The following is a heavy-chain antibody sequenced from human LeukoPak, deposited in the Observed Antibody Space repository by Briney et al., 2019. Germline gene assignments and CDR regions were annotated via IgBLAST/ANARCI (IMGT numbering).Heavy chain of an antibody. Sequence: PSETLSLTCIVSGDSISSKYWTWIRQPPGKGLERIGYIHYTGTTDYNPSLKSRLTISIDTSRNHFSLRLSSVTAADTAVYYCARLMPMVLTGQRYFYHPMDVWGKGTTVTVSS. CDR2: IHYTGTT. CDR1: GDSISSKY. J-gene: IGHJ6*03. D-gene: IGHD3-9*01. V-gene: IGHV4-59*08. CDR3: ARLMPMVLTGQRYFYHPMDV.